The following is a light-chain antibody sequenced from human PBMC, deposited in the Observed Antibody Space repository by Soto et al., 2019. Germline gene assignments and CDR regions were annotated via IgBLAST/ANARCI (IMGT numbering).Light chain of an antibody. CDR1: SSDVGGYNY. CDR3: CSYATRSTYV. V-gene: IGLV2-14*03. J-gene: IGLJ1*01. Sequence: QSALTQPASVSGSPGQSIAISCTGTSSDVGGYNYVSWYQQHPAKAPKLMIYHVSNRPSGVSNRFSGSKSGNTASLTISVLQCADEADYCCCSYATRSTYVFGTGTQLTVL. CDR2: HVS.